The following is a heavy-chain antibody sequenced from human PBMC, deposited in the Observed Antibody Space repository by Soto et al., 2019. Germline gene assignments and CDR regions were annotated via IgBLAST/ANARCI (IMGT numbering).Heavy chain of an antibody. J-gene: IGHJ6*03. CDR1: GGTFSSYT. CDR3: ASYAATPDDGYYYYMDV. CDR2: IIPILGIA. V-gene: IGHV1-69*02. Sequence: QVQLVQSGAEVKKPGSSVKVSCKASGGTFSSYTISWVRQAPGQGLEWMGRIIPILGIANYAQKFQGRVTITADKSTSTAYMELSSLRSEDTAVYYCASYAATPDDGYYYYMDVWGKGTTVTVSS. D-gene: IGHD6-25*01.